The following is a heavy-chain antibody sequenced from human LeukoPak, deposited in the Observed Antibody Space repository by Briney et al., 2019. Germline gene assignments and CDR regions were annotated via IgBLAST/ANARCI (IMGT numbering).Heavy chain of an antibody. V-gene: IGHV3-21*01. CDR1: GFTFSVYN. J-gene: IGHJ4*02. Sequence: GGSLRLSCVASGFTFSVYNMNWVRQAPGKGLDWVSSINSDSSYIYYADSLKGRFTISRDNARNSLYLEMNSLRGEDTAVYYCARPLVRAAISGEGGYWGQGTLVTVSS. CDR2: INSDSSYI. D-gene: IGHD2-2*01. CDR3: ARPLVRAAISGEGGY.